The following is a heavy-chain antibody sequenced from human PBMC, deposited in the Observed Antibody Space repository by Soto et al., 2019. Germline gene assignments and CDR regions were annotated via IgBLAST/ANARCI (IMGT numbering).Heavy chain of an antibody. V-gene: IGHV2-70*01. CDR1: GFSLITSGMC. D-gene: IGHD3-22*01. CDR2: IDWDDDK. CDR3: ARSSYYDSSAGYYFDY. J-gene: IGHJ4*02. Sequence: SGPTLVNPTQTLTLTCTFSGFSLITSGMCVSCIRQPPGKALEWLALIDWDDDKYYSTSLKTRLTISKDTSKNQVVLTMTNMDPVDTATYYCARSSYYDSSAGYYFDYWGQGTLVTVSS.